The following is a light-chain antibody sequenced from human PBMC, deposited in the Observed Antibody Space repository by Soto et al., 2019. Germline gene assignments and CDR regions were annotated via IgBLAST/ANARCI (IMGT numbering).Light chain of an antibody. J-gene: IGKJ1*01. CDR3: QQSYTTPPWT. CDR2: AAS. CDR1: QSISTY. V-gene: IGKV1-39*01. Sequence: DIQMTQSPSSLSASVGDRVTITCRASQSISTYLNWYQQKPGKAPQLLIYAASSLQSGVPSRFSGSGSGTDFTLPISSLQPEDFATYYCQQSYTTPPWTFGQGTKVEI.